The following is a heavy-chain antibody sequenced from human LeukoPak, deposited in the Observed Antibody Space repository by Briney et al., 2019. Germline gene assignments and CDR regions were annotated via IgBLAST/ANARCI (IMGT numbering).Heavy chain of an antibody. CDR2: IKQDGSEK. D-gene: IGHD4-23*01. Sequence: GGSLRLSCAASGFIFTDYWMSWVSQAPGKGLEWVANIKQDGSEKYYVGSVKGRFTISRDNAKSSLYLQMNSLRAEDTAVYYCTREMVMIDYWGQGNLVTVSS. V-gene: IGHV3-7*03. CDR3: TREMVMIDY. J-gene: IGHJ4*02. CDR1: GFIFTDYW.